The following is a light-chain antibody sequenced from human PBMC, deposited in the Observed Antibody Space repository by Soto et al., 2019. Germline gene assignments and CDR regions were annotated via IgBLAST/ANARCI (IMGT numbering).Light chain of an antibody. Sequence: QSALTQPASVAGSPGQSITISCTGTISDVGSYNYVSWYQQHPGKAPKLMIYEVSNRPSGVSNRFSGSNSGNTASLTISGLQAEDEADYYCNSYTSTNTWVFGTGTKVTVL. CDR1: ISDVGSYNY. V-gene: IGLV2-14*01. CDR2: EVS. J-gene: IGLJ1*01. CDR3: NSYTSTNTWV.